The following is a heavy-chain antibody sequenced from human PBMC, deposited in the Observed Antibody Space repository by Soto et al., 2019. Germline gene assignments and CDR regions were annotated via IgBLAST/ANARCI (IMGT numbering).Heavy chain of an antibody. CDR1: GFTFSSYW. V-gene: IGHV3-74*01. J-gene: IGHJ3*02. Sequence: GESLKISCAASGFTFSSYWMHWVRQAPGKGLVWVSRINSDGSSTSYADSVKGRFTISRDNAKNTLYLQMNSLRAEDTAVYYCARAAAGSYDAFDIWGQGTMVTVSS. CDR2: INSDGSST. D-gene: IGHD6-13*01. CDR3: ARAAAGSYDAFDI.